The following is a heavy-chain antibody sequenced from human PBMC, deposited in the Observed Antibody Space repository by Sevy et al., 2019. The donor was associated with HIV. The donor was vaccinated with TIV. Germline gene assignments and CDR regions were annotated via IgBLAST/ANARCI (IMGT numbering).Heavy chain of an antibody. CDR2: ISLSGSTI. CDR1: GFTFSNYF. V-gene: IGHV3-11*01. J-gene: IGHJ6*02. D-gene: IGHD2-8*01. CDR3: ARENRHCTNGVCYGYYGMDV. Sequence: VGSLRLSCAASGFTFSNYFMSWIRQAPGKGLEWISYISLSGSTIYYADSVKGRFTISRDNAENSLYLQMNSLRAEDTAVYYCARENRHCTNGVCYGYYGMDVWGQGTTVTVSS.